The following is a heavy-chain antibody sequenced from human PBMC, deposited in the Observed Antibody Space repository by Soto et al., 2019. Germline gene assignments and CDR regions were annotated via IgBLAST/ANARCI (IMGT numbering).Heavy chain of an antibody. Sequence: ASVKVSCKASGYTFTSYYMHWVRQAPGQGLEWMGIINPSGGSTSYAQKFQGRVTMTRDTSTSTVYMELSSLRSEDTAVYYCARDRPDTAMVFPYYYYYGMDVWGQGTTVTVSS. V-gene: IGHV1-46*01. CDR3: ARDRPDTAMVFPYYYYYGMDV. D-gene: IGHD5-18*01. J-gene: IGHJ6*02. CDR2: INPSGGST. CDR1: GYTFTSYY.